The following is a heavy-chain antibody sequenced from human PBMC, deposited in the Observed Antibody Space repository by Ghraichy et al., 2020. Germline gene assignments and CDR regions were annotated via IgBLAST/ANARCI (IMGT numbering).Heavy chain of an antibody. CDR2: IYHSGST. D-gene: IGHD5-24*01. CDR1: GGSISSGGYS. CDR3: ASKGRDGIDY. Sequence: SQTLSLTCAVSGGSISSGGYSWSWIRQPPGKGLEWIGYIYHSGSTYYNPSLKSRVTISVDRSKNQFSLKLSSVTAADTAVYYCASKGRDGIDYWGQGTLVTVSS. J-gene: IGHJ4*02. V-gene: IGHV4-30-2*01.